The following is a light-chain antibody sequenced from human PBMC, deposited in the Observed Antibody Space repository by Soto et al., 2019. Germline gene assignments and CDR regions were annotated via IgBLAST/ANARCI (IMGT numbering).Light chain of an antibody. Sequence: DIQMTQSPSSLSASVGDRVSISCRTSQNIDRYLNWYQQKPGKAPQVLISGAASLQSGVPSRFSGSGSGTEFTISISSLQPEDFGTYFCQQSYSAPYTFGQGTRLEI. V-gene: IGKV1-39*01. CDR1: QNIDRY. J-gene: IGKJ2*01. CDR3: QQSYSAPYT. CDR2: GAA.